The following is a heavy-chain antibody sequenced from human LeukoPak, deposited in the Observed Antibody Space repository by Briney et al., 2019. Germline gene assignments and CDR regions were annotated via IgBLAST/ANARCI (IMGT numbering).Heavy chain of an antibody. D-gene: IGHD3-22*01. V-gene: IGHV1-18*01. CDR3: ARARDPSQDYYDSSGYYYMDV. Sequence: GASVKVSCKASGYTFTSYGISWVRQAPGQGLEWMGWICAYNGNTNYAQKLQGRVTMTTDTSTSTAYMELRSLRSDDTAVYYCARARDPSQDYYDSSGYYYMDVWGKGTTVTVSS. J-gene: IGHJ6*03. CDR1: GYTFTSYG. CDR2: ICAYNGNT.